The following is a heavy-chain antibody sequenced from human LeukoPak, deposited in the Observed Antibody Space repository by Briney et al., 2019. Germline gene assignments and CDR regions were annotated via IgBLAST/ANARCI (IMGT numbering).Heavy chain of an antibody. V-gene: IGHV1-8*01. CDR2: MNPNSGNT. Sequence: GASVKLSCKASGYTFTSYDINRVRQATGQGLGWMGWMNPNSGNTGYAQKFQGRVTMTRTTSISTAYMELSSLRSEDTAMYYCGRGYISSWLFAGREDAFDIWGQGTMVTVSS. J-gene: IGHJ3*02. CDR3: GRGYISSWLFAGREDAFDI. D-gene: IGHD6-13*01. CDR1: GYTFTSYD.